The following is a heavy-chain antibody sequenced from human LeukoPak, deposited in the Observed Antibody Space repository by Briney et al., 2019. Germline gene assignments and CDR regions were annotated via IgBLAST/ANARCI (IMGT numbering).Heavy chain of an antibody. CDR2: ISGSGGST. CDR1: GFTFSRYA. V-gene: IGHV3-23*01. D-gene: IGHD3-16*01. J-gene: IGHJ3*02. Sequence: PGGSLRLSCAASGFTFSRYAMSWVRQAPGKGLEWVSAISGSGGSTYYADSVKGRFTISRDNSKNTLYLQMNSLRAEDTAVYYCAKDLRPFMITPAAFDIWGQGTLVTVSS. CDR3: AKDLRPFMITPAAFDI.